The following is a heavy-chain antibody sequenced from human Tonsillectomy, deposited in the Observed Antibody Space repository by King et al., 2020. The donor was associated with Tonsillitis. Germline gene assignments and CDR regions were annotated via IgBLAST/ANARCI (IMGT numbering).Heavy chain of an antibody. CDR3: TKDVVLRGSFGMDV. D-gene: IGHD3-10*01. CDR1: GFTFDNYA. Sequence: VQLVESGGGLVQPGRSLRLSCAASGFTFDNYAMHWVRQAPGKGLEWVSGISWNSGSVGYVDSVKGRFTISRDNAKNSLYLQMNSLRAEDTALYYCTKDVVLRGSFGMDVWGQGTTVTVSS. V-gene: IGHV3-9*01. CDR2: ISWNSGSV. J-gene: IGHJ6*02.